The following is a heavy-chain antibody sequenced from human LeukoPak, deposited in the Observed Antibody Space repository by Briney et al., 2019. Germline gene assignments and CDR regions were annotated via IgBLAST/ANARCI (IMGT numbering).Heavy chain of an antibody. CDR2: INHSGST. V-gene: IGHV4-34*01. Sequence: PSETLSLTCAVCGGSFSGYYWSWIRQPPGKGLEWIGEINHSGSTNYNPSLKSRVTISVDTSKNQFSLKLSSVTAADTAVYYCARHGSSWRIQYFQHWGQGTLVTVSS. CDR3: ARHGSSWRIQYFQH. CDR1: GGSFSGYY. J-gene: IGHJ1*01. D-gene: IGHD6-13*01.